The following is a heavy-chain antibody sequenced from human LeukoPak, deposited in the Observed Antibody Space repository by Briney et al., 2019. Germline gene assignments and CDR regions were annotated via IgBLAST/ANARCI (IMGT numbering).Heavy chain of an antibody. J-gene: IGHJ4*02. CDR3: AMGLGRDGYNYFDY. CDR2: IIPIFGTA. D-gene: IGHD5-24*01. V-gene: IGHV1-69*13. Sequence: GASVKVSCKASGGTFSSYAISWVRQAPGQGLEWMGGIIPIFGTANYAQKFQGRVTITADESTSTAYMEPSSLRSEDTAVYYCAMGLGRDGYNYFDYWGQGTLVTVSS. CDR1: GGTFSSYA.